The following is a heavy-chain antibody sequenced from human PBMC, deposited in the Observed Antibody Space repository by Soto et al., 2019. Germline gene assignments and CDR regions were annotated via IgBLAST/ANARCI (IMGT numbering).Heavy chain of an antibody. Sequence: GGSLRLSCAASRFTFDDYTMHWVRQTPGKGLEWVSLISWDGDSAYYADSVRGRFTISRDNSKNSLFLQMNNVRTEDAALYFCAKGTRGNSPELDFWGQGTLVTVSS. V-gene: IGHV3-43*01. CDR3: AKGTRGNSPELDF. D-gene: IGHD1-1*01. CDR1: RFTFDDYT. J-gene: IGHJ4*02. CDR2: ISWDGDSA.